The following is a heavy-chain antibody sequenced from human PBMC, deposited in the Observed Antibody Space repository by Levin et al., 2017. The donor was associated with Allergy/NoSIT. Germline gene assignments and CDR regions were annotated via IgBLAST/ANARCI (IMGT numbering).Heavy chain of an antibody. CDR3: ASGYGDSGSQHYYYYYMDV. CDR1: GFTVSSNY. CDR2: IYSGGSS. V-gene: IGHV3-53*01. D-gene: IGHD3-10*01. J-gene: IGHJ6*03. Sequence: QAGGSLRLSCAASGFTVSSNYMSWVRQAPGKGLEWVSVIYSGGSSYYADSVKGRFTISRDTSRNTLFLQLISLRAEDTAVYYCASGYGDSGSQHYYYYYMDVWAKGPTVTVSS.